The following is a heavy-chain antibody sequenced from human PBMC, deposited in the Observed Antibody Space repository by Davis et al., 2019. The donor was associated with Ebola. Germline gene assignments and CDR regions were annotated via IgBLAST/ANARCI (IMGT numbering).Heavy chain of an antibody. Sequence: GESLKIFCAASGFTFSSYAMSWVRQAPGKGLEWVSAISGSGGSTYYADSVKGRFTISRDNSKNTLYLQMNSLRAEDTAVYYCAKVGSPYYYGSGSYFAWGQGTLVTVSS. D-gene: IGHD3-10*01. CDR3: AKVGSPYYYGSGSYFA. V-gene: IGHV3-23*01. J-gene: IGHJ4*02. CDR1: GFTFSSYA. CDR2: ISGSGGST.